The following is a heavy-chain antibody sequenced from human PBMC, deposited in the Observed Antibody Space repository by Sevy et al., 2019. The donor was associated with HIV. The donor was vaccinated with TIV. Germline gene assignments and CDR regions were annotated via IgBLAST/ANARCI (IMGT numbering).Heavy chain of an antibody. Sequence: GGSLGLSCAASGFTFSNAWMSWVRQAPGKGLEWVGRIKSKSEGGTRDFAPPVKGRFAISRDDSKNTLYLQMDSLKTEDTAVYYCAAGVGASDFDYWGQGILVTVSS. CDR2: IKSKSEGGTR. CDR3: AAGVGASDFDY. J-gene: IGHJ4*02. V-gene: IGHV3-15*01. CDR1: GFTFSNAW. D-gene: IGHD1-26*01.